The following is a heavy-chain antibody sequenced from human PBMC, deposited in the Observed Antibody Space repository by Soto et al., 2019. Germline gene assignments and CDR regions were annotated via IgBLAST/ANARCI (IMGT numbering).Heavy chain of an antibody. CDR1: GGSISSDNW. V-gene: IGHV4-4*02. J-gene: IGHJ4*02. CDR3: ARLSASSKLRGVVIN. D-gene: IGHD3-10*01. Sequence: QVHLQESGPDLVRPSETLSLTCSFFGGSISSDNWWSWVRQTPGKGLEWIGEIYHSGNTNYNPSLKTRVTISVDKSKNPFSLTVTSVTAADTALYYCARLSASSKLRGVVINWGQGTLVTVSS. CDR2: IYHSGNT.